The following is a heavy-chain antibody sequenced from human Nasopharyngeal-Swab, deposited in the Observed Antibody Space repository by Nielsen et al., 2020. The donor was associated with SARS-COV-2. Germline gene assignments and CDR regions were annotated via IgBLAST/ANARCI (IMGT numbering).Heavy chain of an antibody. D-gene: IGHD2-2*01. CDR1: GVSFSGYH. CDR3: ARVNNGGGIVPASYSFFMDV. V-gene: IGHV4-34*01. Sequence: SETLSLTCSLHGVSFSGYHWGWIRQSPGKRLEWIGDITSSGNTNYNPALKSRVFMSVATSKYEFSLKLTSLTAADTAIYFCARVNNGGGIVPASYSFFMDVWGKGTSVAVSS. J-gene: IGHJ6*03. CDR2: ITSSGNT.